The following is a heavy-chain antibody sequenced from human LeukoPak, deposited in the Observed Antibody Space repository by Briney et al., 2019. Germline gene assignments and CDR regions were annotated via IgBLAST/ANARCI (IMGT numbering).Heavy chain of an antibody. CDR1: GFTVSSNY. CDR3: AKVGDFWSGYPKAAFDI. V-gene: IGHV3-53*01. Sequence: GGSLRLSCAASGFTVSSNYMSWVRQAPGKGLEWVSVIYSGGGTDYADSVKGRFTISRDNSKNTLSLEMNSLRAEDTAVYYCAKVGDFWSGYPKAAFDIWGQGTMVTVSA. J-gene: IGHJ3*02. CDR2: IYSGGGT. D-gene: IGHD3-3*01.